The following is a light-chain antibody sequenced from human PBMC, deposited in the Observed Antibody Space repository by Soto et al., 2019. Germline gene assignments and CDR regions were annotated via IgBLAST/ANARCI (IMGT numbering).Light chain of an antibody. CDR1: SSNIGGTNY. Sequence: QSVLTQPPSASGTPGQRVFISCSGSSSNIGGTNYAYWYQQLPGAAPKLLMHSNNLRPSGVPERISGSKSGNTASLTISGLQAEDEADYYCISYTGSDTSYVFGTGTKLTVL. V-gene: IGLV1-47*02. CDR3: ISYTGSDTSYV. CDR2: SNN. J-gene: IGLJ1*01.